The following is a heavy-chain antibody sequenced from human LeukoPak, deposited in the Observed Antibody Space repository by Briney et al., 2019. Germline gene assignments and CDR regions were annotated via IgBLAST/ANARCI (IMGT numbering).Heavy chain of an antibody. D-gene: IGHD2-2*01. J-gene: IGHJ4*02. CDR2: INWNGGST. Sequence: GGSLRLSCAASGFTFDDYGMSWVRQAPGKGLEWVSGINWNGGSTGYADSVKGRFTISGDNAKNSLYLQMNSLRAEDTALYYCARDPRPYCSSTSCADFDYWGQGTLVTVSS. CDR1: GFTFDDYG. V-gene: IGHV3-20*04. CDR3: ARDPRPYCSSTSCADFDY.